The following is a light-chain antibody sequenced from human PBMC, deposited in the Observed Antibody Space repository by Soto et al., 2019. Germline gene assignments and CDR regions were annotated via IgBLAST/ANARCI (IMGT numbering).Light chain of an antibody. CDR1: QAISSY. CDR3: QKYNHAPT. CDR2: ATS. Sequence: DIQLTQSPSSLSASVGDRVTITCRASQAISSYLAWYQQKPGKVPELLIYATSTLQSGAPSRFSGSGSGTDFTLTISSLQPEDVATYYSQKYNHAPTFGGGTKVEIK. J-gene: IGKJ4*01. V-gene: IGKV1-27*01.